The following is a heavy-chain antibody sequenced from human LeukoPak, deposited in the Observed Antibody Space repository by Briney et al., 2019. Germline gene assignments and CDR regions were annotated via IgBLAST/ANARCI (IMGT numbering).Heavy chain of an antibody. CDR3: ARLTAYYYMDV. J-gene: IGHJ6*03. Sequence: GGSLRLSCAASGFTFSRYWMTWVRQAPGKGLEWVANIKQDGSEKYYVDSVKGRFTISRDNAKNSLYLQMNSLRAEDTAVYYCARLTAYYYMDVWGKGTTVTVSS. D-gene: IGHD5-18*01. CDR2: IKQDGSEK. CDR1: GFTFSRYW. V-gene: IGHV3-7*01.